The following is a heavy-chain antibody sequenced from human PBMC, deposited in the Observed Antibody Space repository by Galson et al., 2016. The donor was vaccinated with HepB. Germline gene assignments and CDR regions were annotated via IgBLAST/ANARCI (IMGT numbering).Heavy chain of an antibody. CDR1: GGSMSSDN. D-gene: IGHD4-17*01. CDR3: ARTRVMTTVTTNEHWFDS. Sequence: SETLSLTCSVSGGSMSSDNWSWIRQPPGRGLEWIGYIPYRGTTNYNPSLMSRVTISGDTSKNHFSLALRSVTNADTAVYYCARTRVMTTVTTNEHWFDSWGRGTLVTVSS. CDR2: IPYRGTT. J-gene: IGHJ5*01. V-gene: IGHV4-59*01.